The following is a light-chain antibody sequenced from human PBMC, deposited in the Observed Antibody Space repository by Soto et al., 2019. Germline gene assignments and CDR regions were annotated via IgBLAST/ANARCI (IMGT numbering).Light chain of an antibody. V-gene: IGKV3-15*01. CDR3: QQYNNWPPTWT. J-gene: IGKJ1*01. CDR1: QSLSCS. CDR2: SAS. Sequence: EMVMTQSPSTLSASPGESATLSCRASQSLSCSLSWYQQKPGPAPRPIIYSASTRATGIPVRFSGSGSGTELILTISSLQPEDFEVYYCQQYNNWPPTWTFGQGTKVDIK.